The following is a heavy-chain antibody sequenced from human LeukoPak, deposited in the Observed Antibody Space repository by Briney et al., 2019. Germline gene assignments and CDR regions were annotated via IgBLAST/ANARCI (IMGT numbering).Heavy chain of an antibody. CDR1: GFTFSSNW. V-gene: IGHV3-74*01. Sequence: PGGSLRLPCAVSGFTFSSNWMYWVRQAPGKGLVWVSRISSDGSSATYADSVKGRFTISRDNAKNTLYLQMNSLRAEDTAVYYFATFVGIAAGWGQGTLVTVSS. D-gene: IGHD6-13*01. J-gene: IGHJ4*02. CDR3: ATFVGIAAG. CDR2: ISSDGSSA.